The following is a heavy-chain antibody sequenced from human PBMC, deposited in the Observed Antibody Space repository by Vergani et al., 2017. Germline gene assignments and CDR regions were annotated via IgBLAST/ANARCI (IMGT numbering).Heavy chain of an antibody. D-gene: IGHD6-13*01. V-gene: IGHV4-61*01. CDR2: IYYSGST. CDR1: GGSVSSGSYY. CDR3: ARSGGFYSNGLYSSSWYKRYYGMDV. J-gene: IGHJ6*02. Sequence: QVQLQESGPGLVKPSETLSLTCTVSGGSVSSGSYYWSWIRQPPGKGLEWIGYIYYSGSTNYNPSLKSRVTISVDTSKNQFSLKLSSVTAADTAVYYCARSGGFYSNGLYSSSWYKRYYGMDVWGQGTTVTVSS.